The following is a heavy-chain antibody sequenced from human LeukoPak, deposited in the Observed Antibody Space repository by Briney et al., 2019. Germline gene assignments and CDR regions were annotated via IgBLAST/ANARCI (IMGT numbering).Heavy chain of an antibody. CDR2: RNLGDSDT. Sequence: GESLKTTCKGSGFTFANYWIGWVRQMPGKGLEWMGLRNLGDSDTRYSPSFQGQVTSSVDKSISTAYLEWSSLKASDTAMYYCARHVSTSRVAYDVWGQGTMVTVSS. CDR1: GFTFANYW. J-gene: IGHJ3*01. V-gene: IGHV5-51*01. D-gene: IGHD5/OR15-5a*01. CDR3: ARHVSTSRVAYDV.